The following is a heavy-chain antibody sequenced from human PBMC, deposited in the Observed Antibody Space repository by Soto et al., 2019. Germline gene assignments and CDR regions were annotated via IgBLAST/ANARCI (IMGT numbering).Heavy chain of an antibody. CDR3: XXXXXIVLRLFDF. V-gene: IGHV4-31*06. CDR1: GASXXXGNXX. CDR2: IYYNGRT. D-gene: IGHD4-17*01. J-gene: IGHJ4*02. Sequence: QVQLVESGPRLVKPSQTLSLTCTVSGASXXXGNXXXXWIRQHPGKGLEWIGYIYYNGRTDSNPSLKSRASISLDTSXNQXSXXXTXVXXXXXXXXXXXXXXIVLRLFDFWGQGTLVTVSS.